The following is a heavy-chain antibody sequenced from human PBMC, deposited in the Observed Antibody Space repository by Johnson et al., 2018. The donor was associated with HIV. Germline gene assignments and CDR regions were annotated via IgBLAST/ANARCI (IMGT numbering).Heavy chain of an antibody. CDR1: GFTFSSYG. V-gene: IGHV3-30*19. CDR3: SSRKDIVLVVYGDIADAFDI. CDR2: ICYDGSHT. Sequence: QVQLVESGGDMVQPGRSLRLSCAASGFTFSSYGMHWVRQAPGQGLEWVAVICYDGSHTYYEDSVKGQFTISRDNSKTTLYLQMNSLRAEDTAVYYCSSRKDIVLVVYGDIADAFDIWGQGTMVTVS. D-gene: IGHD2-8*02. J-gene: IGHJ3*02.